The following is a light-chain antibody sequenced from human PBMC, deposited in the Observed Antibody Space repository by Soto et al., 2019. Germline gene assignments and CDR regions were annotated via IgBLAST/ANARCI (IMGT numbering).Light chain of an antibody. J-gene: IGKJ3*01. CDR2: GAT. V-gene: IGKV1-39*01. CDR1: EDISRW. CDR3: QESSSGPPFT. Sequence: DIQLTQSPSTLSASVGDRVTITCRASEDISRWLAWYQHKPGKAPKLLIYGATTLQSGVPSRFSADGSGTDFNLTIRSLQPEDFATYYCQESSSGPPFTFGPGTKVDIK.